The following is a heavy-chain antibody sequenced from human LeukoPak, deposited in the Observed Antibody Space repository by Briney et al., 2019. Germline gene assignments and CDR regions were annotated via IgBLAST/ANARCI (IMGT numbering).Heavy chain of an antibody. CDR3: AKESSGGWYFDY. D-gene: IGHD6-19*01. V-gene: IGHV3-21*05. Sequence: GGSLRLSCAASGFMFTGYSMTWVRQAPGKGLEWISYINAGSDYIYYADSVEGRFTISRDNAKNSVSLQMNSLRADDTAVYYCAKESSGGWYFDYWGQGTLVTVSS. CDR1: GFMFTGYS. J-gene: IGHJ4*02. CDR2: INAGSDYI.